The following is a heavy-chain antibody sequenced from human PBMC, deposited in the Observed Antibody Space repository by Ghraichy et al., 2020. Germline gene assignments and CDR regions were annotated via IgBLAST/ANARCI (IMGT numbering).Heavy chain of an antibody. Sequence: GESLNISCKGSGYSFTSYWIGWVRQPPGKGLEWLGIIYPADSDTRYSPSFQGQVTISADKSITTAYLQLSSLKASDTAAYYWARLGYWTSDSCYSYPYSALDVWGQGTTVTVSS. CDR2: IYPADSDT. V-gene: IGHV5-51*01. CDR1: GYSFTSYW. D-gene: IGHD2-2*01. J-gene: IGHJ6*02. CDR3: ARLGYWTSDSCYSYPYSALDV.